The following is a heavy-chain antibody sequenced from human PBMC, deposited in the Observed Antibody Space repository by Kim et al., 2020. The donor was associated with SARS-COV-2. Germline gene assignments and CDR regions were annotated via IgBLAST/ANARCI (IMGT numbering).Heavy chain of an antibody. CDR3: ARHLLLGATYYYYGMDV. J-gene: IGHJ6*02. D-gene: IGHD1-26*01. CDR1: GGSISSYY. Sequence: SETLSLTCTVSGGSISSYYWSWIRQPPGKGLEWIGYIYYSGSTNYNPSLKSRVTISVDTSKNQFSLKLSSVTAADTAVYYCARHLLLGATYYYYGMDVWGQGTTVTVSS. CDR2: IYYSGST. V-gene: IGHV4-59*08.